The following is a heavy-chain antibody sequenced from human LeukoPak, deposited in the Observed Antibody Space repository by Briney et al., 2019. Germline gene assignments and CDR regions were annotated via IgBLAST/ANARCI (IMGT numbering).Heavy chain of an antibody. CDR1: GYTFTSYY. Sequence: GASVKVSCKASGYTFTSYYMHWVRQAPGQGLEWMGIINPSGGSTSYAQKFQGRVTMTRDTSTSTVYMELSSLRSEDTAVYYCARGRIAAAGTGYYYGMDVWGQGTTVTVSS. CDR2: INPSGGST. D-gene: IGHD6-13*01. CDR3: ARGRIAAAGTGYYYGMDV. V-gene: IGHV1-46*01. J-gene: IGHJ6*02.